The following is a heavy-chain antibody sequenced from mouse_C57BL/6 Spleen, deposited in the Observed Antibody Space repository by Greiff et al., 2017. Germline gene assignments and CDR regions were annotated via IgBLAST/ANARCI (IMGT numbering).Heavy chain of an antibody. V-gene: IGHV5-17*01. CDR1: GFTFSDYG. D-gene: IGHD1-1*01. Sequence: EVMLVESGGGLVKPGGSLKLSCAASGFTFSDYGMHWVRQAPEKGLEWVAYISSGSSTIYYADTVKGRFTISRDNAKNTLFLQMTSLRSEDTAMYYCAEHYYGSRGSGYFDVWGTGTTVTVSS. CDR3: AEHYYGSRGSGYFDV. CDR2: ISSGSSTI. J-gene: IGHJ1*03.